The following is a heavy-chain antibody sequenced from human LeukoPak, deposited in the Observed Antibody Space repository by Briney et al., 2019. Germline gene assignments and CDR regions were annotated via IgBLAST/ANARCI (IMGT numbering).Heavy chain of an antibody. Sequence: PGGSLRLSCAASGFTFNTYAMNWVRQAPGRGRGGVSTISGNGGVAYYADSVKGRFTVSRDNSKNTLYLQMSSLRAEDTAVYYCAKGAQTTVFDLWGRGTLVTVSS. CDR1: GFTFNTYA. CDR3: AKGAQTTVFDL. J-gene: IGHJ2*01. D-gene: IGHD4-17*01. V-gene: IGHV3-23*01. CDR2: ISGNGGVA.